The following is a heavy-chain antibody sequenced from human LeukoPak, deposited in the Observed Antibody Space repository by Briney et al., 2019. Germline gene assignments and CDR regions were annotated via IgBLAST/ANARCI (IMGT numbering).Heavy chain of an antibody. CDR1: GFTFSSYW. D-gene: IGHD2-2*01. CDR3: ARGRRVPGAMGNWFEP. Sequence: GGSLRLSCTASGFTFSSYWMSWVRQAPGEGLEWVANINQDASEKYYVDSVKGRFTISRDNAKNSLYLQMNSLRSEDTAVYSCARGRRVPGAMGNWFEPWGQGAPVTVSS. CDR2: INQDASEK. V-gene: IGHV3-7*01. J-gene: IGHJ5*02.